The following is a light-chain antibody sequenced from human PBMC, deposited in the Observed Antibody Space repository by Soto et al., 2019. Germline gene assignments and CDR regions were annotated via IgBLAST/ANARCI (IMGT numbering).Light chain of an antibody. CDR1: QSLSGN. Sequence: DILMTQSPVTLSVSPGEGVTLSCRASQSLSGNLAWYQHKRGQSPRLLIYRASTRATGVPARFTGSGSETELTLPISRLASEDFAVYYCQPYNHLPWTFGQGTELEIK. CDR2: RAS. J-gene: IGKJ1*01. V-gene: IGKV3-15*01. CDR3: QPYNHLPWT.